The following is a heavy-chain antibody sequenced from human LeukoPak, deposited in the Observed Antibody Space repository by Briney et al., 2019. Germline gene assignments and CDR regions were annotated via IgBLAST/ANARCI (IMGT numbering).Heavy chain of an antibody. Sequence: SETLSLTCAVSGYSISSGYYWGWIRQPPGKGLEWIGSIYHSGRTYYNPSLKSRVTISVDTSKNQFSLKLNSVTAADTAVYYCARGGDSSGYSHDCWGQGTLVTVSS. CDR3: ARGGDSSGYSHDC. J-gene: IGHJ4*02. V-gene: IGHV4-38-2*01. CDR1: GYSISSGYY. CDR2: IYHSGRT. D-gene: IGHD3-22*01.